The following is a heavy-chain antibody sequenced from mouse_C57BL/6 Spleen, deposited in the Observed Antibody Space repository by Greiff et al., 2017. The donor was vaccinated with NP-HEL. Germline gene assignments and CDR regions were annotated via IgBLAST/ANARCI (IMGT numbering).Heavy chain of an antibody. CDR1: GYTFTNYW. Sequence: QVQLQPSGAELVRPGTSVQMSCKASGYTFTNYWIGWAKQRPGHGLEWIGDIYPGGGYTNYNEKFKGKATLTADKSSSTAYMQFSSLTSEDSAIYYCARGGDGSSFYFDYWGQGTTLTVSS. CDR2: IYPGGGYT. D-gene: IGHD1-1*01. V-gene: IGHV1-63*01. CDR3: ARGGDGSSFYFDY. J-gene: IGHJ2*01.